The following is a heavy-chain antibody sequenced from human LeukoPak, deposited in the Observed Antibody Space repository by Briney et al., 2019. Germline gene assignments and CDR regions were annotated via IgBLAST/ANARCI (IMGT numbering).Heavy chain of an antibody. V-gene: IGHV5-51*01. Sequence: NLGESLKISCKGSGYSFTSYWIGWVRQMPGKGLEWMGIIYPGDSDTRYSPSFQGQVTISADKSISTAYLQWSSLKASDIAMYYCARRDEYYDILTYNPLWYFDYWGQGTLVTVSS. CDR1: GYSFTSYW. CDR2: IYPGDSDT. CDR3: ARRDEYYDILTYNPLWYFDY. D-gene: IGHD3-9*01. J-gene: IGHJ4*02.